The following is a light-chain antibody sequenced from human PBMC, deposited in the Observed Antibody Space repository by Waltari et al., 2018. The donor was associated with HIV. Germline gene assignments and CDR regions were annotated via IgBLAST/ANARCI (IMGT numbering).Light chain of an antibody. V-gene: IGLV1-47*01. CDR2: KNN. Sequence: QSVLTQPPSASATPGQRVTISCSGTRSNIGSNFVFWYQQFPGTAPKLLMYKNNKRCSGVPDRFSGSKSGTSASLAISGLRSEDEAVYYCAAWDDSLGGHVVFGGGTNLTV. CDR3: AAWDDSLGGHVV. CDR1: RSNIGSNF. J-gene: IGLJ2*01.